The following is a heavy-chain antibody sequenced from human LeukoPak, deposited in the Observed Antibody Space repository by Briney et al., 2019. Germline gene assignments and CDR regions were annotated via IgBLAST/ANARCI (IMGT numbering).Heavy chain of an antibody. D-gene: IGHD3-10*01. CDR3: ARRRRGGSGSYEGYYFDY. CDR2: INCSGGST. Sequence: GTLTLTCAGSGCTFDDYDWSWVRQAPGKGLEWVSDINCSGGSTGYADPVKGRFTISRDNAKNSLYLQMNSLRAEDTALYHCARRRRGGSGSYEGYYFDYWGQGTLVTVSS. CDR1: GCTFDDYD. V-gene: IGHV3-20*01. J-gene: IGHJ4*02.